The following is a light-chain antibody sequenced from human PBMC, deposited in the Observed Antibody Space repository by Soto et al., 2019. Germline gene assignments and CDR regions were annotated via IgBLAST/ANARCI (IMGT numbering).Light chain of an antibody. CDR3: HQYASSPLM. CDR2: HAS. CDR1: QSVGNNF. Sequence: EIVLTPSPGTLSLSPGERATLSCRASQSVGNNFLAWYQQKLGQPPRRLVFHASSRATGIPDRFSGGGSGADFTLIVSRLEPGDFAVYYCHQYASSPLMFGGGTKVEIQ. J-gene: IGKJ4*02. V-gene: IGKV3-20*01.